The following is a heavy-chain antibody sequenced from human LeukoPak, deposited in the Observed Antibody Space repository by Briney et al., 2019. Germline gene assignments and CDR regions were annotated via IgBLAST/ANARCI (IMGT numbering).Heavy chain of an antibody. CDR1: GFTFSSYW. Sequence: PGGSLRLSCAASGFTFSSYWMHWVRQAPGKGLVWVSRIKSDGSSTSYADSVKGRFTITRDNAKNTLYLQMNSLRAEDTAVYYCTRVPYLGGQGTLVTVSS. CDR3: TRVPYL. D-gene: IGHD2/OR15-2a*01. CDR2: IKSDGSST. J-gene: IGHJ4*02. V-gene: IGHV3-74*01.